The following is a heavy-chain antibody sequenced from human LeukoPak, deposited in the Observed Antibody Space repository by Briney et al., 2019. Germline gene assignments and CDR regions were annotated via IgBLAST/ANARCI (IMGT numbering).Heavy chain of an antibody. J-gene: IGHJ4*02. CDR1: GFTFSSYS. Sequence: GGSLRLSCAASGFTFSSYSMNWVRQAPGKGLEWVSSISSSSSYIYYADSVKGRFTISRDNAKNSLYLQMNSLRAEDTAVYYCAISVPAAINYWGQGTLVTVSS. CDR2: ISSSSSYI. V-gene: IGHV3-21*01. CDR3: AISVPAAINY. D-gene: IGHD2-2*01.